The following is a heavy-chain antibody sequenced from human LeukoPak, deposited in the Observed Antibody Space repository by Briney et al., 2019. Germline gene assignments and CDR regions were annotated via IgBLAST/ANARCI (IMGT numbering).Heavy chain of an antibody. V-gene: IGHV3-15*01. Sequence: TGGSLRLSCAASGFTFSNAWMSWVRQAPGKGLEWVGRIKSKTDGGTTDYAAPVKGRFTISRDDSKNTLYLQMNSLKTEDTAVYYCTTARITMIVVVFDYWGQGTLVNVSS. CDR2: IKSKTDGGTT. CDR1: GFTFSNAW. J-gene: IGHJ4*02. CDR3: TTARITMIVVVFDY. D-gene: IGHD3-22*01.